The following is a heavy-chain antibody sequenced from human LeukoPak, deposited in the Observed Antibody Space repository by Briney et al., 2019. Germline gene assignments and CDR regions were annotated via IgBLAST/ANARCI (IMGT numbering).Heavy chain of an antibody. CDR2: ISAYNGNT. CDR3: QALSSSGYYTRDY. J-gene: IGHJ4*02. CDR1: GYTFTSYG. D-gene: IGHD3-22*01. Sequence: ASEKVSCKASGYTFTSYGISWARQAPGQGLEWMGWISAYNGNTNYAQKLQGRVTMTTDTSTSTAYMELRSLRSDDTAVYYCQALSSSGYYTRDYWGQGTLVTVSS. V-gene: IGHV1-18*01.